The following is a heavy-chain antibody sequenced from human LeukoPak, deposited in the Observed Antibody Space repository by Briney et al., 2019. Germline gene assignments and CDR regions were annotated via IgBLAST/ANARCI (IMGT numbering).Heavy chain of an antibody. J-gene: IGHJ4*02. Sequence: PSETLSLTCTVSGYSISSGYYWGWIRQPPGKGLEWIGSIYHSGSTYYNPSLKSRVTISVDTSKNQFSLKLSSVTAADTAVYYCARVVGATSWVDYWGQGTLVTVSS. V-gene: IGHV4-38-2*02. CDR3: ARVVGATSWVDY. CDR2: IYHSGST. D-gene: IGHD1-26*01. CDR1: GYSISSGYY.